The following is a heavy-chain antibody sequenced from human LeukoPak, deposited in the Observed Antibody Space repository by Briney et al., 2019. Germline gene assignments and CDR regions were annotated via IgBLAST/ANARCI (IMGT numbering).Heavy chain of an antibody. CDR2: IIAYNGNT. V-gene: IGHV1-18*01. CDR3: ARVASAWNRRATVDY. Sequence: ASVKVSCKASGYTFTSYGISWVRQAPGQGLEWMGWIIAYNGNTNYARKLQGRVTMTTDTSTSTAYMELRSLRSDDTAVYYCARVASAWNRRATVDYWGQGTLVTVSS. J-gene: IGHJ4*02. CDR1: GYTFTSYG. D-gene: IGHD1-1*01.